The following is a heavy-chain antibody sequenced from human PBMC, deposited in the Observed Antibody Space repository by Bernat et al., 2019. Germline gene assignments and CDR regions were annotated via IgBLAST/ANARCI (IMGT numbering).Heavy chain of an antibody. CDR1: GFTFSDYY. D-gene: IGHD6-19*01. V-gene: IGHV3-11*05. Sequence: QVQLVESGGGLVKPGGSLRLSCAASGFTFSDYYMSWIRQAPGKGLEWVSYISSSSSYTNYADSVKGRFTISRDNAKNSLYLQMNSLRAEDTAVYYCASSLYSRGWYGDRYFDYWGQGTLVTVSS. CDR3: ASSLYSRGWYGDRYFDY. CDR2: ISSSSSYT. J-gene: IGHJ4*02.